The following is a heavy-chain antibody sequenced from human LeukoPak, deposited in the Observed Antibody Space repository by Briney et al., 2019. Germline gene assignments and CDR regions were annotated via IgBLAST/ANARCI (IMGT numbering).Heavy chain of an antibody. D-gene: IGHD2-15*01. CDR1: GGSISSTNW. J-gene: IGHJ4*02. CDR3: ARRPVGGWNFDY. CDR2: IYHSGST. Sequence: SETLSLTCAVSGGSISSTNWWSWVRQPPGKGLGWFGEIYHSGSTNYNPSLRSRVTISVDKSKDQFSLELISVTAADTAVYYCARRPVGGWNFDYWGQGTLVTVSS. V-gene: IGHV4-4*02.